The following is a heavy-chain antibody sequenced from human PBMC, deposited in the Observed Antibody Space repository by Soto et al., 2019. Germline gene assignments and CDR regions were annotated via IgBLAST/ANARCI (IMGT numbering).Heavy chain of an antibody. D-gene: IGHD5-12*01. CDR1: GGSISSGDYY. CDR2: IYYSGST. J-gene: IGHJ4*02. Sequence: PSETLSLTCTVSGGSISSGDYYWSWIRQPPGKGLEWIGYIYYSGSTYYNPSLKSRITISVDTSKNQFSLKLSSVTAADTAVYYCAVRGYSGYDDRMVFDYWGQGTLVTVSS. V-gene: IGHV4-30-4*01. CDR3: AVRGYSGYDDRMVFDY.